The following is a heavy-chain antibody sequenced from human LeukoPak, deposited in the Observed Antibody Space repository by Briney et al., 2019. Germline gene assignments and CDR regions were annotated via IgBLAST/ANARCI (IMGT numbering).Heavy chain of an antibody. D-gene: IGHD6-19*01. CDR2: IHYSGAT. Sequence: SETLSLTCTVSGDSISGYFWSWIRQTPGKGLEWIGYIHYSGATNYNPSLKSRVTISVDTSRNQFSLKLTSVTAADTAVYYCAREMSGQWLVPGPFDYWGQGTLVPVSS. J-gene: IGHJ4*02. CDR1: GDSISGYF. V-gene: IGHV4-59*12. CDR3: AREMSGQWLVPGPFDY.